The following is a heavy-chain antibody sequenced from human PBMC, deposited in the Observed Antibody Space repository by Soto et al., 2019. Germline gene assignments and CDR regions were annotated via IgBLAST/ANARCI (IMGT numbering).Heavy chain of an antibody. J-gene: IGHJ4*02. D-gene: IGHD3-22*01. CDR2: IIPVFGTT. Sequence: QEQLVQSGAEVKKPGSSVKVSCMDSGGLFSSYAISWVRQAPGLGLEWMGGIIPVFGTTYYAQNFQDRVTITADESTNTAYMELNSLKSEDTAMYYYARGGSGYVWFNEYWGQGTLVTVSS. V-gene: IGHV1-69*01. CDR1: GGLFSSYA. CDR3: ARGGSGYVWFNEY.